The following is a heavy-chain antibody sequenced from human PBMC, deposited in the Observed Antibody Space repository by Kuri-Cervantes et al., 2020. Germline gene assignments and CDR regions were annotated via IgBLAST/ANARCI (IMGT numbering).Heavy chain of an antibody. CDR1: GFTFSSYG. V-gene: IGHV3-33*01. J-gene: IGHJ6*02. CDR3: ARERKGAYYYYYGMDV. CDR2: IWYDGSNK. Sequence: GGSLRLSCAASGFTFSSYGMHWVRQAPGKGLEWVAVIWYDGSNKYYADSVKGRFTISRDNSKNTPYLQMNSLRAEDTAVYYCARERKGAYYYYYGMDVWGQGTTVTVSS.